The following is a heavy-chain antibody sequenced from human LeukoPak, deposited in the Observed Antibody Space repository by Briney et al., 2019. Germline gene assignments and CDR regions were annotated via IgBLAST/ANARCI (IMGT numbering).Heavy chain of an antibody. Sequence: PSETLSLTCTVSGGSISSYYWSWIRQPAGKGLEWIGRIYTSGSTNYNPSLKSRVTMSVDTSKNQFSLKLSSVTAADTAVYYCARVGSSGWRYYYYYYMDVWGKGTTVTISS. D-gene: IGHD6-19*01. CDR3: ARVGSSGWRYYYYYYMDV. CDR2: IYTSGST. CDR1: GGSISSYY. V-gene: IGHV4-4*07. J-gene: IGHJ6*03.